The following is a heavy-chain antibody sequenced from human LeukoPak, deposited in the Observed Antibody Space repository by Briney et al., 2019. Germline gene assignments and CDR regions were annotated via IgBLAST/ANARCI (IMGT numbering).Heavy chain of an antibody. Sequence: ASVKVSCKVSGYTLTELSMHWVRQAPGKGLEWMGGFDPEDGETIYAQKFQGRVTMTEDTSTDTAYMELSSLRSEDTAVYYCARSASPNVWRDSYGYLDWGQGTLVTVSS. J-gene: IGHJ4*02. CDR3: ARSASPNVWRDSYGYLD. V-gene: IGHV1-24*01. D-gene: IGHD5-18*01. CDR2: FDPEDGET. CDR1: GYTLTELS.